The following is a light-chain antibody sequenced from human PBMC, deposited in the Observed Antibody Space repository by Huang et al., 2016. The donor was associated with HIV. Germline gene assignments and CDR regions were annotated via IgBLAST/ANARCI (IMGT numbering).Light chain of an antibody. CDR3: QQRKYWPPIT. CDR1: QSVNSY. CDR2: EAS. J-gene: IGKJ5*01. Sequence: ETVLTQSPATLSLSPGERATLSCRASQSVNSYLAWYQKKTGQTPRRLIYEASNRATGIPARFSGSGSGTDFTLTISSLGPEDFAVYYCQQRKYWPPITFGQGTRLEIK. V-gene: IGKV3-11*01.